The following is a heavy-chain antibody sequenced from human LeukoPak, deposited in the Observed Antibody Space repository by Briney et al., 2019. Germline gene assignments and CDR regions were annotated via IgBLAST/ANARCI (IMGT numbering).Heavy chain of an antibody. J-gene: IGHJ5*02. CDR1: GGSISSYY. Sequence: SETLSLTCTVSGGSISSYYWSWIRQPAGKGLEWIGYIYYSGSTYYNPSLKSRVTISVDTSKNQFSLKLSSVTAADTAVYYCARAGGYCSGGSCYWFDPWGQGTLVTVSS. CDR3: ARAGGYCSGGSCYWFDP. CDR2: IYYSGST. V-gene: IGHV4-59*12. D-gene: IGHD2-15*01.